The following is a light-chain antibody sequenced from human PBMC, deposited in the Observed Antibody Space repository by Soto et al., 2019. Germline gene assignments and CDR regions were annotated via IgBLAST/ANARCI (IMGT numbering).Light chain of an antibody. Sequence: QSVLTQPASVSGSPGQSITISCIGTSSDVGSYNLVSWYQQHPGKAPKVLIYEVSERPSGVSNRFSGSKSGNTASLTISGLQAEDEAEYYCCSYAGSXTHVLFGGGTKLTVL. V-gene: IGLV2-23*02. CDR1: SSDVGSYNL. CDR2: EVS. J-gene: IGLJ2*01. CDR3: CSYAGSXTHVL.